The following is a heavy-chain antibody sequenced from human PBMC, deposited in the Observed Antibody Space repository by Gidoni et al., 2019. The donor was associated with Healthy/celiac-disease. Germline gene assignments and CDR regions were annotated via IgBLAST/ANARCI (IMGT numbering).Heavy chain of an antibody. D-gene: IGHD4-17*01. J-gene: IGHJ3*02. V-gene: IGHV3-48*03. CDR1: VFTFSSYE. CDR2: ISSSGSTI. Sequence: EVQLVESGGGLVQPGGSLRLSCAASVFTFSSYEMNWVRQAPGKGLEWVSYISSSGSTIYYADSVKGRFTISRDNAKNSLYLQMNSLRAEDTAVYYCARYGDHGAFDIWGQGTMVTVSS. CDR3: ARYGDHGAFDI.